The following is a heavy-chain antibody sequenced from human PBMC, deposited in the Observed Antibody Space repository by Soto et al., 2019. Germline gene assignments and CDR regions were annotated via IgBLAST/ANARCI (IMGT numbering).Heavy chain of an antibody. J-gene: IGHJ4*02. CDR3: AREDHIGGYYFDY. CDR1: GGSVTSYY. Sequence: SETLSLTCTVSGGSVTSYYWSWIRQPPGKGLEWIGDIYHSGITKYNPSLKRRITISVDTSKNQFSLKPSSVTAADTAVYYCAREDHIGGYYFDYWGQGTLVTVSS. CDR2: IYHSGIT. V-gene: IGHV4-59*02. D-gene: IGHD3-16*01.